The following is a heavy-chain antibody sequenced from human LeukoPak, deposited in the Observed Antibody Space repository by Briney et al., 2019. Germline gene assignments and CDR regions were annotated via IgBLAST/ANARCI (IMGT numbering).Heavy chain of an antibody. CDR3: AKDGRRISMIGVVRRGHYFDY. CDR1: GFTFSSYA. Sequence: GGSLRLSCAASGFTFSSYAMSWVRQAPGKGLEWVSIITISAFSTYYADFVKGRFTISRDNSKNTLYLQINSLRAEDTAVYYCAKDGRRISMIGVVRRGHYFDYWGQGTLVTVSS. J-gene: IGHJ4*02. D-gene: IGHD3-22*01. CDR2: ITISAFST. V-gene: IGHV3-23*01.